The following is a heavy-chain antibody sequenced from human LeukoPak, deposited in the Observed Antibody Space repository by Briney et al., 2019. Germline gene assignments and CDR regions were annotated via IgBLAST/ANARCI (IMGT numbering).Heavy chain of an antibody. Sequence: GGSLRLSCAASGFTFSNLWMSWVRQAPGKGLKWVANIKQDGSDEYYVDSVKGRFTISRDNAKNSLYLQMNSLRAEDTAVYYCAKGSFQDIVAPRTPFDYWGQGTLVTVSS. CDR3: AKGSFQDIVAPRTPFDY. CDR2: IKQDGSDE. J-gene: IGHJ4*02. V-gene: IGHV3-7*03. D-gene: IGHD5-12*01. CDR1: GFTFSNLW.